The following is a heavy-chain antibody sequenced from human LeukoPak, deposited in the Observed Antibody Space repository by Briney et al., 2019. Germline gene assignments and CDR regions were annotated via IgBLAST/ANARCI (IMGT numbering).Heavy chain of an antibody. D-gene: IGHD4-17*01. CDR3: ARQGDYGDYFVDY. CDR1: GGSISSSSYY. J-gene: IGHJ4*02. V-gene: IGHV4-39*01. CDR2: IYYSGST. Sequence: PSETLSLTCTVSGGSISSSSYYWGWIRQPPGKGLEWIGNIYYSGSTYYNPSLKSRVTISVDTSKNQFSLKLSSVTAADTAVYYCARQGDYGDYFVDYWGQGTLVTVSS.